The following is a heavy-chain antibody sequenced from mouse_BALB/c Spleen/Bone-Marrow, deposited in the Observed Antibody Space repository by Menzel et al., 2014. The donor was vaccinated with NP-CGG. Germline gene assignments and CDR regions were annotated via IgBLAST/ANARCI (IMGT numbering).Heavy chain of an antibody. D-gene: IGHD1-1*01. CDR3: AREVVATDFFDY. V-gene: IGHV1-14*01. CDR2: MNPFNDGT. CDR1: RYTFTGYV. J-gene: IGHJ2*01. Sequence: VQLKESGPELVKPGASVKMSCKASRYTFTGYVFHWVKQKPGQGLEWIGFMNPFNDGTKYNEKFKGKATLTSDKSSSTAYMELSSLTSEDSAVYYCAREVVATDFFDYWGQGTTLTVSS.